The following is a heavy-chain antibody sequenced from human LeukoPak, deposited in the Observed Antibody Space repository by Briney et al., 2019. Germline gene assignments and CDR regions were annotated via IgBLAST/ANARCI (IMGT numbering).Heavy chain of an antibody. Sequence: PGGSLRLSCAASGFTFSNYAMSWVRQAPGKGLEWVSGISGSGGDTYYADSVKGRFTVSRDNSQSTLYLQMNSLRVEDTAVYYCAKRVVIKSTDYFYYYIHVWGKGTTVTVSS. CDR2: ISGSGGDT. D-gene: IGHD3-3*01. J-gene: IGHJ6*03. CDR3: AKRVVIKSTDYFYYYIHV. CDR1: GFTFSNYA. V-gene: IGHV3-23*01.